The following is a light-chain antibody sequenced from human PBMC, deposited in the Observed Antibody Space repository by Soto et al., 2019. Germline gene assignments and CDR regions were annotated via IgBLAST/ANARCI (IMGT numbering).Light chain of an antibody. J-gene: IGLJ3*02. V-gene: IGLV2-14*01. CDR2: EVS. CDR3: SSYTSSSTLWV. CDR1: SSAVGGYNY. Sequence: QSALTQPASVSGSPGQSITISCTGTSSAVGGYNYVSWYQQHPGKAPKLMIYEVSNRPSGVSNRFSGSKSGNTASLTISGLQAEDEADYYCSSYTSSSTLWVFGGGTKVTVL.